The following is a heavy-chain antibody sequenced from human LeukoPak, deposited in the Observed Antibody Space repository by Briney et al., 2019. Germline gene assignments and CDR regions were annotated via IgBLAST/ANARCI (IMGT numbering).Heavy chain of an antibody. J-gene: IGHJ4*02. CDR3: ARDMAQYTHGEGDY. V-gene: IGHV1-18*01. Sequence: ASAKVSCKASGYTFTTYGISWVRQAPGQGLEWMGWISTYSHNTNSAQKFQGRVTLTTDTSTSTVNMELRSLTSDDTAVYYCARDMAQYTHGEGDYWGQGTLVTVSS. CDR1: GYTFTTYG. CDR2: ISTYSHNT. D-gene: IGHD5-18*01.